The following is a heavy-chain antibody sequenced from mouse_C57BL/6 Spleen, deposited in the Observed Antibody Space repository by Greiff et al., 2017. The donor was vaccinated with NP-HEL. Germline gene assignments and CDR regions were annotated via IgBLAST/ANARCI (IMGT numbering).Heavy chain of an antibody. CDR2: IYPGDGDT. CDR3: ARGEITTVVGD. CDR1: GYAFSSYW. Sequence: QVQLQQSGAELVKPGASVKISCKASGYAFSSYWMNWVKQRPGKGLEWIGQIYPGDGDTNYNGKFKGKATLTADKSSSTAYMQLSSLTSEDSAVYFCARGEITTVVGDWGQGTTLTVSS. J-gene: IGHJ2*01. V-gene: IGHV1-80*01. D-gene: IGHD1-1*01.